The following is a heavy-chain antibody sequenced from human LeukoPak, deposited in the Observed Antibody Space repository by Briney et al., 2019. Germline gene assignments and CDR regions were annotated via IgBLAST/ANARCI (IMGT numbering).Heavy chain of an antibody. CDR1: GFTFSSYS. J-gene: IGHJ4*02. Sequence: GGSLRLSCAASGFTFSSYSMNWVRQAPGKGLGWVSYISSSSSTIYYADPVKGRFTISRDNAKNSLYLQMNSLRAEDTAVYYCARESYYGSRSYYFDYWGQGTLVTVSS. V-gene: IGHV3-48*04. CDR2: ISSSSSTI. CDR3: ARESYYGSRSYYFDY. D-gene: IGHD3-10*01.